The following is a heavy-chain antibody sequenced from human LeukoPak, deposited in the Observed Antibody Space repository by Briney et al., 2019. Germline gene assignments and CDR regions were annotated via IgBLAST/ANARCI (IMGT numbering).Heavy chain of an antibody. J-gene: IGHJ6*03. Sequence: SETLSLTCTVSGYSISNGYYWGWIRQPPGQGLEWIGNLYHSGITYYNPSLKSRVTISVDTSKNQFALKLSSVTAADTAMYYCAREDSSSWGDYYYYMDVWGKGTTVTVSS. CDR2: LYHSGIT. CDR1: GYSISNGYY. V-gene: IGHV4-38-2*02. D-gene: IGHD6-13*01. CDR3: AREDSSSWGDYYYYMDV.